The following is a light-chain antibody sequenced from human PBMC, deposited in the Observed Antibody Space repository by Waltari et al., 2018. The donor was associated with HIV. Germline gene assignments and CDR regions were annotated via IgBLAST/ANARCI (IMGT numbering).Light chain of an antibody. CDR1: NSNIGGNT. Sequence: QSVLTQPPSASGTPGQRVTISCSGSNSNIGGNTLNWYQHLPGTAPNLLIYSNNQRPSGVPDRFPASKSGTSASLASSGLQSDDEADYYCVAWDDSLNGYVFGTGTKVTVL. V-gene: IGLV1-44*01. J-gene: IGLJ1*01. CDR3: VAWDDSLNGYV. CDR2: SNN.